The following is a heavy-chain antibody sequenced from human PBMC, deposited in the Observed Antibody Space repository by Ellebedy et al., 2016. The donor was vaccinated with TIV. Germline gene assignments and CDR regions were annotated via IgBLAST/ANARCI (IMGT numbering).Heavy chain of an antibody. CDR1: GFTFSNYA. J-gene: IGHJ4*02. Sequence: GESLKISCAASGFTFSNYAMSWVRQAPGKGLEWVSAISGSGGSTYYADSVKGRFTISRDSSKNTLYLQMNSLRAEDTAMYYCARDQLRCGGDCYSLPRYYFDYWGQGTLVTVSS. CDR3: ARDQLRCGGDCYSLPRYYFDY. D-gene: IGHD2-21*02. V-gene: IGHV3-23*01. CDR2: ISGSGGST.